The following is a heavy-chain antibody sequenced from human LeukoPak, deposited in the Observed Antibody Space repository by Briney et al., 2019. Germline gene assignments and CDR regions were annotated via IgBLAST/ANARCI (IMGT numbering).Heavy chain of an antibody. D-gene: IGHD2-2*01. Sequence: ASVKVSCKASGYTFTGYYIHWVRQAPGQGLEWMGWINPNSGGTNFALKFQGRVTMTRDTSISTAYMELSRLRSDDTAVYYCARADVGTAARYDYWGQGTLVTVSS. CDR1: GYTFTGYY. CDR3: ARADVGTAARYDY. J-gene: IGHJ4*02. CDR2: INPNSGGT. V-gene: IGHV1-2*02.